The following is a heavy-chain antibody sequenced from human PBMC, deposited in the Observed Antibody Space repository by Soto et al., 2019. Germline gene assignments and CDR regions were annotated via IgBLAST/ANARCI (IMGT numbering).Heavy chain of an antibody. CDR3: AKLVGYSSVHPAQFDY. D-gene: IGHD6-25*01. Sequence: ASVKVSCKASGYTFTSYDINWVRQATGQGLEWMGWMNPNSGNTGYAQKFQGRVTMTRNTSISTAYMELSSLRSEDTAVYYCAKLVGYSSVHPAQFDYWGQGTLVTVSS. V-gene: IGHV1-8*01. CDR1: GYTFTSYD. CDR2: MNPNSGNT. J-gene: IGHJ4*02.